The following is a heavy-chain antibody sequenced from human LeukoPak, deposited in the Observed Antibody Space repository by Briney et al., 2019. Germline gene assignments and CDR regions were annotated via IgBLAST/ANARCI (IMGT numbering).Heavy chain of an antibody. CDR1: GFTVSSTY. CDR2: IYSGGKV. Sequence: GGSLRLSCAASGFTVSSTYMSWVRQAPGKGLEWVSIIYSGGKVYYIDSVKGRFTISRDTSKNTLYLQMNSLRVEDTAVYFCAGRHCSGGGCYFAGADPFDYWGQGTLVTVSS. CDR3: AGRHCSGGGCYFAGADPFDY. J-gene: IGHJ4*02. D-gene: IGHD2-15*01. V-gene: IGHV3-53*01.